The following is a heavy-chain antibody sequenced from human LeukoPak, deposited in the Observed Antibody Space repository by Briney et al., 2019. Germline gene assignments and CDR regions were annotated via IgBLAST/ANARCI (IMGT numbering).Heavy chain of an antibody. J-gene: IGHJ3*02. CDR1: GFTFSSYA. D-gene: IGHD6-19*01. CDR3: AKDRSSGWYDAFDI. V-gene: IGHV3-23*01. Sequence: PGGSLTLSCAASGFTFSSYAMSWVRQAPGKGLEWVSSISGSGGSTYYSDSVKGRFTISRDNSKNTLYLKLNTLSAEDTAVYYCAKDRSSGWYDAFDIWGQGTMVIVSS. CDR2: ISGSGGST.